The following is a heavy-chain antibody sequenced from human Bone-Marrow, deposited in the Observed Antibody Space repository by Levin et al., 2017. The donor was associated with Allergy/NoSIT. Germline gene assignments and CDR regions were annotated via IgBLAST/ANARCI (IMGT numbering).Heavy chain of an antibody. Sequence: PSETLSLTCAVYGGSFSGYYWSWIRQPPGKGLEWIGEINHSGSTNYNPSLKSRVTISVDTSKNQFSLKLSSVTAADTAVYYCARGRLRPTGRRGYCSGGSCYSVPYYFDYWGQGTLVTVSS. CDR1: GGSFSGYY. D-gene: IGHD2-15*01. CDR3: ARGRLRPTGRRGYCSGGSCYSVPYYFDY. J-gene: IGHJ4*02. V-gene: IGHV4-34*01. CDR2: INHSGST.